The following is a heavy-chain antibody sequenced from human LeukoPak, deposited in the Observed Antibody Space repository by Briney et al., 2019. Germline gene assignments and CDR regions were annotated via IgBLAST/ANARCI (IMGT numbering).Heavy chain of an antibody. J-gene: IGHJ5*02. CDR1: GFTFDDYA. CDR2: ISWNSGSI. Sequence: GGSLRLSCAASGFTFDDYAMHWVRQAPGKGLEWVSGISWNSGSIGYADSVKGRFTISRDNAKNSLYLQMNSLRAEDTALYYCAKGYYDSSGNWFDPWGQGTLVTVSS. CDR3: AKGYYDSSGNWFDP. V-gene: IGHV3-9*01. D-gene: IGHD3-22*01.